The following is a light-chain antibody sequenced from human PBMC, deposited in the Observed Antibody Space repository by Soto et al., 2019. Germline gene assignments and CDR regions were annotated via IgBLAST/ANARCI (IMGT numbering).Light chain of an antibody. CDR1: QSLLHSNGYNY. CDR3: MQALHTPRT. V-gene: IGKV2-28*01. J-gene: IGKJ4*01. CDR2: LGS. Sequence: IVMTQSPLSLPVTPGEPASISCRSSQSLLHSNGYNYLDWYLQKPGQATQLLIYLGSNRSSGVPDRFSGSGSGTDFTLKISRVEAEDVGVYYCMQALHTPRTFGGGTKGEIK.